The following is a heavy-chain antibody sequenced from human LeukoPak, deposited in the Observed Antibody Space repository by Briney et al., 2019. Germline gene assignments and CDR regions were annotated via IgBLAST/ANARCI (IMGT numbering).Heavy chain of an antibody. CDR3: ARVILVAYYYGSGSYCFDY. CDR1: GFTFSSYA. Sequence: GGSLRLSCAASGFTFSSYAMHWVRQAPGKGLEWVAVISYDGSNKYYADSVKGRFTISRDNSKNTLYLQMNSLRAEDTAVYYCARVILVAYYYGSGSYCFDYWGQGTLVTVSS. D-gene: IGHD3-10*01. CDR2: ISYDGSNK. J-gene: IGHJ4*02. V-gene: IGHV3-30*14.